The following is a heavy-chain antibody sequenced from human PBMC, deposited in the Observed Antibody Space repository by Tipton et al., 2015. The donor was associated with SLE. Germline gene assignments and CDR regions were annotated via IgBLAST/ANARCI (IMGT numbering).Heavy chain of an antibody. Sequence: TLSLTCTVSGDSIRNYYWSWIRQSPGKGLEWIGHTYFSGSTNYNPSLKSRVTISVDTAKNQFSLKLSSVTAADTAVYYCARSPPHCSGGTCYRRAYAFDFWGQGTMVTVSS. CDR2: TYFSGST. CDR1: GDSIRNYY. V-gene: IGHV4-59*01. J-gene: IGHJ3*01. D-gene: IGHD2-15*01. CDR3: ARSPPHCSGGTCYRRAYAFDF.